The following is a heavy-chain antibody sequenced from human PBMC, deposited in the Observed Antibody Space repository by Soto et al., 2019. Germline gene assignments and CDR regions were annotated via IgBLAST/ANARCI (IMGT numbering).Heavy chain of an antibody. CDR1: GFTFSSYA. D-gene: IGHD3-16*01. CDR2: ISGSGGST. CDR3: AKYHVSRPREDAFDT. J-gene: IGHJ3*02. V-gene: IGHV3-23*01. Sequence: GGSLRLSCAASGFTFSSYAMSWVRQAPGKGLEWVSAISGSGGSTYYADSVKGRFTISRDNSKNTLYLQMNSLRAEDTAVYYCAKYHVSRPREDAFDTWGQGTMVTVSS.